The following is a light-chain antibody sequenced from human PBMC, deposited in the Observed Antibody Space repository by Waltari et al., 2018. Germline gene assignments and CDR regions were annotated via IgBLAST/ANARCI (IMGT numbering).Light chain of an antibody. CDR3: QQRTNRPLT. CDR2: DAS. Sequence: EIVLTQSPATLSLSPGERATLSCRASQSVSSYLAWFQQKPGQAPRLLIYDASNRATGIPARFSGSGSETDFTLTISSLEPEDFAVYYCQQRTNRPLTFGGGTKVEIK. J-gene: IGKJ4*01. V-gene: IGKV3-11*01. CDR1: QSVSSY.